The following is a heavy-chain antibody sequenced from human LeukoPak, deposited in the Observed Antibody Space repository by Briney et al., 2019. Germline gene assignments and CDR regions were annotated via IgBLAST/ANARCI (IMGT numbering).Heavy chain of an antibody. V-gene: IGHV3-23*01. CDR1: GFTFSSYA. CDR2: TSGSGGST. D-gene: IGHD3-22*01. Sequence: GGSLRLSCAASGFTFSSYAMSWVRQAPGKGLEWVSATSGSGGSTYYADSVKGRFTISRDNSKNTLYLQVNSLRAEDTAVYYCAKDARGYYEVEYFQHWGQGTLVTVSS. CDR3: AKDARGYYEVEYFQH. J-gene: IGHJ1*01.